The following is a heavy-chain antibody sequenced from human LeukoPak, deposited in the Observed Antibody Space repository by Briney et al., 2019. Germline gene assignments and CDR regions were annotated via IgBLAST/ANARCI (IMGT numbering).Heavy chain of an antibody. CDR1: GGSVNSANYY. D-gene: IGHD3-22*01. CDR3: ARGVRNYYDTGGYYYVGDAFDI. Sequence: SETLSLTCTVSGGSVNSANYYWSWIRQPPGKGLEWIGYIYYSGSTDFNPSLKSRVTISVDTSKNQFSLKLSSVTAADTAVYYCARGVRNYYDTGGYYYVGDAFDIWGQGTVVTVSS. CDR2: IYYSGST. V-gene: IGHV4-61*01. J-gene: IGHJ3*02.